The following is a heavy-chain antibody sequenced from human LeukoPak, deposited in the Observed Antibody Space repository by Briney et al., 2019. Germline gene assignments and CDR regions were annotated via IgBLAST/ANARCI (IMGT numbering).Heavy chain of an antibody. CDR2: IYYSGST. CDR3: ARESHYDFWSGYYNWFDP. J-gene: IGHJ5*02. Sequence: PSETLSLTCTVSGGSISSYYWSWIRQPPGKGLEWIGYIYYSGSTNYNPSLKSRVTISVGTSKNQFSLKLSSVTAADTAVYYCARESHYDFWSGYYNWFDPWGQGTLVTVSS. V-gene: IGHV4-59*13. CDR1: GGSISSYY. D-gene: IGHD3-3*01.